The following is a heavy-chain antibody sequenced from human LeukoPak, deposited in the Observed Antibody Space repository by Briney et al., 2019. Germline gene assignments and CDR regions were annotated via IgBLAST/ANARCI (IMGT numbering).Heavy chain of an antibody. D-gene: IGHD3-9*01. CDR3: ARRPILTGYYPFDY. J-gene: IGHJ4*02. CDR2: IYYSGST. Sequence: SETLSLTCTVSGGSISSSSYYWGWIGQPPGKGLEWIGSIYYSGSTYYNPSLKSRVTISVDTSKNQFSLKLSSVTAADTAVYYCARRPILTGYYPFDYWGQGTLVTVSS. CDR1: GGSISSSSYY. V-gene: IGHV4-39*01.